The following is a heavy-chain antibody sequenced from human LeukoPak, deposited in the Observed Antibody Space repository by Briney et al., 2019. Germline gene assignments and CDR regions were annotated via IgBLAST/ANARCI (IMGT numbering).Heavy chain of an antibody. J-gene: IGHJ4*02. Sequence: PGGSPRLSCAGSGFTVSSCYMSWVRQAPGKGLEWVSVLYSDGSTFYADSVKGRFTISRDNSKNTLHLQMNNLRAEDTAVYYCARAAYDSNGFTANHDYWGQGTLVTVSS. CDR1: GFTVSSCY. CDR2: LYSDGST. D-gene: IGHD3-22*01. V-gene: IGHV3-53*01. CDR3: ARAAYDSNGFTANHDY.